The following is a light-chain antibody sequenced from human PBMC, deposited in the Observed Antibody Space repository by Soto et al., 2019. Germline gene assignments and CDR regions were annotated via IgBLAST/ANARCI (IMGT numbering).Light chain of an antibody. V-gene: IGKV3-15*01. J-gene: IGKJ4*01. CDR3: QQYNDWPLT. Sequence: NVLTQSPGTLSLSPGERATLSCRASQSVSSNLAWYQQKPGQAPRLLIYGASTRATGIPARFSGSGPGTEFTLTISSLQSEDFAVYYCQQYNDWPLTFGGGTKVDIK. CDR2: GAS. CDR1: QSVSSN.